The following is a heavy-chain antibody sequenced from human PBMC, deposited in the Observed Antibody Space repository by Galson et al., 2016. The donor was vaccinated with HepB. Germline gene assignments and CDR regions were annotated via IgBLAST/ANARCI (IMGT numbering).Heavy chain of an antibody. D-gene: IGHD4-23*01. J-gene: IGHJ4*02. CDR3: ARTVGHSDY. V-gene: IGHV3-21*01. CDR2: ISSSSSYI. CDR1: GFTFSSYS. Sequence: SLRLSCAASGFTFSSYSMNWVRQAPGKGLEWVSSISSSSSYIYYADSVKGRFTISRDNAKNSLYLQMHSLRAEDTDVYYCARTVGHSDYWGQGPLVTVSS.